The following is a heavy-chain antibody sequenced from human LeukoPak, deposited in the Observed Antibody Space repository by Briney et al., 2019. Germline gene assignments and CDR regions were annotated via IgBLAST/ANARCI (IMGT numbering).Heavy chain of an antibody. J-gene: IGHJ4*02. D-gene: IGHD3-22*01. V-gene: IGHV1-2*02. CDR3: ARPYYYDSGGYYYNY. CDR1: GYTFTGYY. Sequence: GASVKVSCKASGYTFTGYYMHWVRQAPGQGLEWMGWINPNSGGTNYAQKFQGRVTMTRDTSISTAYMELSRLRSDDTAVYYCARPYYYDSGGYYYNYWGQGTLVTVSS. CDR2: INPNSGGT.